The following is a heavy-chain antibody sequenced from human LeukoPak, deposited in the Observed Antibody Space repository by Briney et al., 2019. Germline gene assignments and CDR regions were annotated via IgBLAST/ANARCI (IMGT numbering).Heavy chain of an antibody. CDR2: INPSGGST. Sequence: VASVKVSCKASGYTFTSYYMHWVRQAPGQGLEWMGIINPSGGSTSYAQKFQGRVTMTRDMSTSTVYMELSSLRSEDTAVYYCARDRERYYYDSSGFDYWGQGTLVTVSS. CDR1: GYTFTSYY. CDR3: ARDRERYYYDSSGFDY. D-gene: IGHD3-22*01. J-gene: IGHJ4*02. V-gene: IGHV1-46*01.